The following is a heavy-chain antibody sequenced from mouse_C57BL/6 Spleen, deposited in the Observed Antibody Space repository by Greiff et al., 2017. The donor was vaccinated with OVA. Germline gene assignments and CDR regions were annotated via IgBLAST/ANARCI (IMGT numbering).Heavy chain of an antibody. V-gene: IGHV5-9*01. CDR3: ARQGSNYLYYFDY. CDR2: ISGGGGNT. J-gene: IGHJ2*01. Sequence: EVQGVESGGGLVKPGGSLKLSCAASGFTFSSYTMSWVRQTPEKRLEWVATISGGGGNTYYPDSVKGRFTISRDNAKNTLYLQMSSLRSEDTALYYCARQGSNYLYYFDYWGQGTTLTVSS. D-gene: IGHD2-5*01. CDR1: GFTFSSYT.